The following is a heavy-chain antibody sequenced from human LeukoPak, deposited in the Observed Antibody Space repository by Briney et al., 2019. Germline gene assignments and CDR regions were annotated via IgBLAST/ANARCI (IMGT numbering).Heavy chain of an antibody. Sequence: SGGSLRLSCAASGFTVSSNYMNWVRQAPEKGLEWVSVIYNDGGTYYADSVKGRFTISRDNSKNTLYLQMNSLRAEDTAVYYCGTSRSRTSGFDYWGQGTLVTVSS. CDR3: GTSRSRTSGFDY. CDR2: IYNDGGT. CDR1: GFTVSSNY. V-gene: IGHV3-53*01. J-gene: IGHJ4*02. D-gene: IGHD2-8*02.